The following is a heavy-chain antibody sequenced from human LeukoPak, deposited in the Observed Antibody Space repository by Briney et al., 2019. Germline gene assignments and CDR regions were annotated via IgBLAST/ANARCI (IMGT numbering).Heavy chain of an antibody. Sequence: SETLSLTCTVSGGSISSSSYYWGWIRQPPGKGLEWIGSIYYSGSTYYNPSLKSRVTISVDTSKNQFSLKLSSVTAADTAVYYCAGGGSSAHFDYWGQGTLVTFSS. V-gene: IGHV4-39*01. CDR2: IYYSGST. CDR1: GGSISSSSYY. CDR3: AGGGSSAHFDY. J-gene: IGHJ4*02. D-gene: IGHD6-6*01.